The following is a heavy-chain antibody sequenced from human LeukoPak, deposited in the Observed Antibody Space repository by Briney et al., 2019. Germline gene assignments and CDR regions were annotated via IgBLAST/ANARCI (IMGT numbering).Heavy chain of an antibody. D-gene: IGHD3-3*01. V-gene: IGHV4-59*12. J-gene: IGHJ5*02. CDR2: IYYTGNT. Sequence: SETLSLTCTVSGGSISNYYWSWIRQSPGKGLEWIGYIYYTGNTNYNPSLESRVIISVDTSKNQFSLKLSSVTAADTAVYYCVREVSAWPKNWFDPWGQGTLVTVSS. CDR1: GGSISNYY. CDR3: VREVSAWPKNWFDP.